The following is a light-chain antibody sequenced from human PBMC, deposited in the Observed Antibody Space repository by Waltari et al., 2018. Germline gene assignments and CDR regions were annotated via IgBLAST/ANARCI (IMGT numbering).Light chain of an antibody. CDR1: QGMSDY. CDR2: GAF. V-gene: IGKV1-39*01. CDR3: QQSYITPYT. Sequence: DIQMTQSPSSLSASVGDRVTVTCRASQGMSDYLNWDQQKPGKPPKLLISGAFLLQSGVPSRFNGSGSGTLFSLTISCLQPEDFATYYCQQSYITPYTFGRGTKLEIK. J-gene: IGKJ2*01.